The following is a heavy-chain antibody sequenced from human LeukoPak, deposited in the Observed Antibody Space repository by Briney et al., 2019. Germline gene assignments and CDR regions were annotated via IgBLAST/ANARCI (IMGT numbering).Heavy chain of an antibody. D-gene: IGHD5-18*01. CDR3: ARDAVDTAYDY. CDR1: GFTFSSYS. V-gene: IGHV3-48*01. Sequence: GGSLRLSCAASGFTFSSYSMNWVRQAPGKGLEWVSYISSSSGTIYYADSVKGRFTISRDNSKNTLYLQMNSLRAEDTAVYYCARDAVDTAYDYWGQGTLVTVSS. CDR2: ISSSSGTI. J-gene: IGHJ4*02.